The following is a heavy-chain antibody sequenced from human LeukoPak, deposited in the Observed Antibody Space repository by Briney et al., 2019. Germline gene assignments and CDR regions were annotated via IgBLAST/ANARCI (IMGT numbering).Heavy chain of an antibody. CDR3: ARDPSLYCSSTSCYALHFYY. V-gene: IGHV3-30*04. J-gene: IGHJ4*02. CDR1: GFTFSSYA. CDR2: ISYDGSNK. Sequence: GGSLRLSCAASGFTFSSYAMHWVRQAPGKGLEWVAVISYDGSNKYYADSVKGRFTISRDNSKNTLYLQMNSLRAEDTAVYYCARDPSLYCSSTSCYALHFYYWGQGTLVTVSS. D-gene: IGHD2-2*01.